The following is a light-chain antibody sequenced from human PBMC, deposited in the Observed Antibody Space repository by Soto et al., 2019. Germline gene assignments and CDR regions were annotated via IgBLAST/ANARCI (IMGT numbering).Light chain of an antibody. CDR3: PQRSNWLT. CDR2: DAS. V-gene: IGKV3-11*01. J-gene: IGKJ4*01. Sequence: EIVVTQSPATLSLAPGERATLSCRASQSVSSFLAWYQQKPGQAPRLLIYDASNRATGIPARFSGSWSGTDCTLTISSLEPEDFAVYYCPQRSNWLTFGGGTKVEIK. CDR1: QSVSSF.